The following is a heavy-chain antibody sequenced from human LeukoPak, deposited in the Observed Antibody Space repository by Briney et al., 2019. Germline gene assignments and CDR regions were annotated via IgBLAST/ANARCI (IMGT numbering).Heavy chain of an antibody. CDR3: ARGRILEWLLPLNP. V-gene: IGHV3-23*01. J-gene: IGHJ5*02. Sequence: PGGSLRLSCAASGFTFSSCAMNWVRQAPGKGLEWVSGISGSGGSTYYADSVRGRFTISRDNSKNTLYLQMNSLRSEDTAVYYCARGRILEWLLPLNPWGQGTLVTVSS. D-gene: IGHD3-3*01. CDR2: ISGSGGST. CDR1: GFTFSSCA.